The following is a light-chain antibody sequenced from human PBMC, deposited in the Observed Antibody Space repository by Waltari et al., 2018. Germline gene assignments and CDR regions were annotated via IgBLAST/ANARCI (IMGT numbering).Light chain of an antibody. V-gene: IGLV2-11*01. J-gene: IGLJ3*02. Sequence: QSALTQPRSVSGSPGQSVTISCTGISSEVGDFNFVSWYQQRPGEAPKLMIYDVTKRPSGVPDRLSGSKSGNTASLTISGLQAEDEANYYCCSYIGTHTNWVFGGGTKLPVL. CDR3: CSYIGTHTNWV. CDR2: DVT. CDR1: SSEVGDFNF.